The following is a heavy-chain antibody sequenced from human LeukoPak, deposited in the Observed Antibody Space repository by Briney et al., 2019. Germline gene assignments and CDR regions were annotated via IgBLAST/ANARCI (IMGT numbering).Heavy chain of an antibody. CDR1: GYTFTSYD. Sequence: ASVKVSCKASGYTFTSYDINWVRQATGQGLEWMGWMNPNSGNTGYAQKFQGRVTMTRNTSISTSYMELSSLRSEDTAVYYCAKSKPYCSGGSCYGGGYYFDYWGQGTLVTVSS. CDR3: AKSKPYCSGGSCYGGGYYFDY. D-gene: IGHD2-15*01. V-gene: IGHV1-8*01. CDR2: MNPNSGNT. J-gene: IGHJ4*02.